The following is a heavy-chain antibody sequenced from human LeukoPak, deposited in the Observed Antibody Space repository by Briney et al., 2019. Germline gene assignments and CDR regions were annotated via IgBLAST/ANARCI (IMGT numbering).Heavy chain of an antibody. Sequence: ASVKVSCKASGYTFTSYYMHWVRQAPGQGLEWMGIINPSGGSTSYAQKFQGRVTMTRDTSTSTVYMELSSLRSGDTAVYYCARASPGSGSYYTLGYWGQGTLVTVSS. D-gene: IGHD1-26*01. J-gene: IGHJ4*02. CDR1: GYTFTSYY. CDR3: ARASPGSGSYYTLGY. CDR2: INPSGGST. V-gene: IGHV1-46*01.